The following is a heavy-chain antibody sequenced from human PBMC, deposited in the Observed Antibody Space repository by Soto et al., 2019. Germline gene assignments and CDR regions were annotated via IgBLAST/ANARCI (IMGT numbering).Heavy chain of an antibody. CDR2: ISDSGANT. D-gene: IGHD2-2*02. CDR3: AKGRSGSSTSCYNY. Sequence: GGSLRLSCAVFGFTFSTYAMSWVRQAPGKGLEWVSGISDSGANTYYADSVKGRFTISRDNSKNTLYLQLKSVSPEDTAVYYCAKGRSGSSTSCYNYWGQGTLVTVSS. J-gene: IGHJ4*02. CDR1: GFTFSTYA. V-gene: IGHV3-23*01.